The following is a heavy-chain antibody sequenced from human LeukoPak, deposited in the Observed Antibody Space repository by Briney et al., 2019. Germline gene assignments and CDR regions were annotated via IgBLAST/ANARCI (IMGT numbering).Heavy chain of an antibody. CDR1: GGSISSHY. D-gene: IGHD3-22*01. CDR2: IYYSGST. V-gene: IGHV4-59*11. Sequence: SETLSLTCTVSGGSISSHYWSWIRQPTGKGLEWIGYIYYSGSTNYNPSLKSRVTISVDTSKNQFSLKLSSVTAADTAVYYCARGPRYDSSGYTLLFDYWGQGTLVTVSS. CDR3: ARGPRYDSSGYTLLFDY. J-gene: IGHJ4*02.